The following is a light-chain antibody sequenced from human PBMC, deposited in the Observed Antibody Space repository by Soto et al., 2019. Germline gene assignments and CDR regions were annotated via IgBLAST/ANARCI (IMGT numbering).Light chain of an antibody. CDR3: MQALHAPPP. CDR1: QSLLHSNGYNY. CDR2: LGS. V-gene: IGKV2-28*01. Sequence: DIVMTQSPLSLPVTPGEPASISCRSSQSLLHSNGYNYLDWYLQKPGQSPQLLISLGSNRASGVPDRFSGSGSGTDFTLKISRVEAEDVGVYHCMQALHAPPPFGQGTKVEIK. J-gene: IGKJ1*01.